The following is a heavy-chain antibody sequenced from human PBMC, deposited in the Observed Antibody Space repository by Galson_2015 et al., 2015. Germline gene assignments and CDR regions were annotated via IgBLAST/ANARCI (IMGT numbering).Heavy chain of an antibody. CDR3: ARETRYSFDY. D-gene: IGHD1-7*01. Sequence: CAISGDSVSSNSATWNWIRQSPSRGLEWLGGTYHRSEWYTDYAVSVKSRITINPDTSKNQFSLQLSSVTPEDTAVYYCARETRYSFDYLGQGTPVTVSS. CDR1: GDSVSSNSAT. CDR2: TYHRSEWYT. J-gene: IGHJ4*02. V-gene: IGHV6-1*01.